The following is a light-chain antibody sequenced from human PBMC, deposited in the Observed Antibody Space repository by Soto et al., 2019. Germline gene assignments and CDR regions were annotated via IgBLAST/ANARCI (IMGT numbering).Light chain of an antibody. Sequence: QSVLTQPASVSGSPGQSIAISCTGTSSDVGGYNYVSWYQQHPGKAPKLMIYDVNNRPSGVSNRFSGSKSGNTASLTISGLQAEYEADYYCCSYTNSSTYVFGTRTKVTVL. CDR1: SSDVGGYNY. J-gene: IGLJ1*01. V-gene: IGLV2-14*03. CDR3: CSYTNSSTYV. CDR2: DVN.